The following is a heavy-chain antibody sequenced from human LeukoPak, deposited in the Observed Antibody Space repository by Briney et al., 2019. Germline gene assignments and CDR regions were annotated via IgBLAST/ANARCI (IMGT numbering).Heavy chain of an antibody. Sequence: GGSLRLSCAASGFSFSDYWMHWVRQTPGKELVWVSRLNADGSYTNYADSVKGRFTISRDNAKNTLYLHLDNVRAEDTAVYYCARVRGAVAGRGALDYWGKGTLVTVSS. CDR1: GFSFSDYW. V-gene: IGHV3-74*01. J-gene: IGHJ4*02. CDR3: ARVRGAVAGRGALDY. D-gene: IGHD6-19*01. CDR2: LNADGSYT.